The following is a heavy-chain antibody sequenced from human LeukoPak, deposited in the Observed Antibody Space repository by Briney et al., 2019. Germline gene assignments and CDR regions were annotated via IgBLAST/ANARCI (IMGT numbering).Heavy chain of an antibody. CDR2: IYSSGST. CDR1: GGSISGSSYY. Sequence: SETLSLTCTVSGGSISGSSYYWGWIRQPPGKGLEWIRSIYSSGSTYYNPSLESRVTISVDTSKTQFSLKLTSVTAAETAVYYCAREVTYYYDSSGYHDYWGQGTLVTVSS. D-gene: IGHD3-22*01. J-gene: IGHJ4*02. V-gene: IGHV4-39*07. CDR3: AREVTYYYDSSGYHDY.